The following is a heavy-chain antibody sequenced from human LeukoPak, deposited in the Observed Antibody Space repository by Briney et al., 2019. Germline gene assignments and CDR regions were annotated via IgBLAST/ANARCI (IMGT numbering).Heavy chain of an antibody. CDR3: ARRDVLEI. J-gene: IGHJ3*02. CDR1: GFALSSYW. CDR2: INSDGSTT. V-gene: IGHV3-74*01. Sequence: GGSPRLSCAASGFALSSYWMHWVRQVPGKGLVWVSRINSDGSTTGYADSVKGRFTISRDNAKNTLYLQMNSLRAEDTAVYYCARRDVLEIWGQGTLVTVSS.